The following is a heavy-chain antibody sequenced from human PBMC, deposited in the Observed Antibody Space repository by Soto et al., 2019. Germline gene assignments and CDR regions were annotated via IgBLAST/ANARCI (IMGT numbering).Heavy chain of an antibody. CDR1: GFSFSDYV. CDR2: MWYHGRDV. V-gene: IGHV3-33*01. CDR3: ARDQGGQSGNFIFDT. Sequence: QVQLVESGGGVVQPGRSLRLSGAASGFSFSDYVMHWVRQAPGKGLDWVAVMWYHGRDVFYADSVKGRFTISRDNSKNSLYLQMNRLRAEETAVSYCARDQGGQSGNFIFDTWGQGTLVTVSS. D-gene: IGHD2-21*01. J-gene: IGHJ4*02.